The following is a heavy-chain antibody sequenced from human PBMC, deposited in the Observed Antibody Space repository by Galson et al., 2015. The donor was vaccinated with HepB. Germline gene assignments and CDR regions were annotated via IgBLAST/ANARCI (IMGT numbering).Heavy chain of an antibody. CDR3: ARDGYCTGGVCYYYYYYMDV. J-gene: IGHJ6*03. Sequence: SLRLSCAASGFTFSSYGMHWVRQAPGKGLEWVAIISYDGSNKYYADSVKGRFTISRDNSRNTLYLQMNSLRAEDTAVYYCARDGYCTGGVCYYYYYYMDVWGKGTTVTVSS. CDR2: ISYDGSNK. V-gene: IGHV3-30*03. D-gene: IGHD2-8*02. CDR1: GFTFSSYG.